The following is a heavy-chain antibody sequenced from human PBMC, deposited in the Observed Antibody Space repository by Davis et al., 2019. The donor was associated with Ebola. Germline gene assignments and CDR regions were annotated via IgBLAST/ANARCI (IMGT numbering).Heavy chain of an antibody. V-gene: IGHV3-30*04. CDR1: GFTFSSYA. CDR3: ARDLRYSSSGH. D-gene: IGHD6-6*01. Sequence: GESLKISCAASGFTFSSYAMHWVRRAPGKGLEWVAVISYDGSNKYYADSVKGRFTISRDNAKNSLYLQMNSLRAEDTAVYYCARDLRYSSSGHWGQGTLVTVSS. J-gene: IGHJ1*01. CDR2: ISYDGSNK.